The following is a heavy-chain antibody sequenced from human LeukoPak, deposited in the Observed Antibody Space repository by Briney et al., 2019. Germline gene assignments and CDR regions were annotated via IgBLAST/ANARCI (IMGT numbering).Heavy chain of an antibody. D-gene: IGHD6-19*01. CDR2: INPSGGST. J-gene: IGHJ4*02. CDR3: ARVYARWGSGWQHFDY. V-gene: IGHV1-46*01. CDR1: GYTFTSYY. Sequence: ASVKVSCKASGYTFTSYYMHWVRQAPGQGLEWMGIINPSGGSTSHAQKFQGRVTMTRDMSTSTVYMELSSLRSEDTAVYYCARVYARWGSGWQHFDYWGQGTLVTVSS.